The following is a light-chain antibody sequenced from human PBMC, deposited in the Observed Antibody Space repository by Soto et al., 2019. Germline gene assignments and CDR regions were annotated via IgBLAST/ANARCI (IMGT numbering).Light chain of an antibody. CDR2: GAS. CDR1: QSVSSN. V-gene: IGKV3D-15*01. J-gene: IGKJ1*01. CDR3: QQYNSYSLT. Sequence: EIVMTQSPATLSVSPGERSTLSCRASQSVSSNLAWYQQKPGQAPRLLIYGASNRATGIPDRFSGSGSGTEFTLTISSLQPDDFATYYCQQYNSYSLTFGQGTKVDIK.